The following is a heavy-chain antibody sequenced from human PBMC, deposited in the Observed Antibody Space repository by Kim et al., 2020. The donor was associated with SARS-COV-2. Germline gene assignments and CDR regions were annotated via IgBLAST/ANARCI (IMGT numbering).Heavy chain of an antibody. V-gene: IGHV3-23*01. Sequence: GGSLRLSCAASGFTFNNYGMSWVRQAPGKVLEWVSAISGSSRGTYYADSVKGRFTISRDNSRNTKNTHYLQMNSLRVEDTGVYYCAKGGTVTTDLPPQPSYYYAMDVWGQGTTVTVSS. D-gene: IGHD4-17*01. CDR2: ISGSSRGT. CDR1: GFTFNNYG. J-gene: IGHJ6*01. CDR3: AKGGTVTTDLPPQPSYYYAMDV.